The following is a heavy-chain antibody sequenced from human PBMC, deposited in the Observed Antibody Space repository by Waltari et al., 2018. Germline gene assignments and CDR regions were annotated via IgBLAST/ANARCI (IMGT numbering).Heavy chain of an antibody. D-gene: IGHD2-15*01. Sequence: QVQLQESGPGLVKPSQTLSLTCTVSGGSISSGSYYWSWIRQPAGKGLEWIGRIYTSGSTNYNPSLKSRVTISVDTSKNQFSLKLSSVTAADTAVYYCARLVVVAATGGWFDPWGQGTLVTVSS. J-gene: IGHJ5*02. CDR1: GGSISSGSYY. V-gene: IGHV4-61*02. CDR2: IYTSGST. CDR3: ARLVVVAATGGWFDP.